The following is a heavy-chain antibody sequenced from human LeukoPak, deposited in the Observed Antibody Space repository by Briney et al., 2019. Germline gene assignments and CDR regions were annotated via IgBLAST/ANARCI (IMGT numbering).Heavy chain of an antibody. Sequence: GGSLRLSCAASGFTFSSYEMNWVRQAPGKGLEWVSYISSSGSTIYYADSVKGRFTISRDNAKNSLYLQMNSLRAEDTAVYYCAGQTTVTFDVSIYWGQGTLVTVSS. J-gene: IGHJ4*02. CDR2: ISSSGSTI. CDR3: AGQTTVTFDVSIY. CDR1: GFTFSSYE. D-gene: IGHD4-11*01. V-gene: IGHV3-48*03.